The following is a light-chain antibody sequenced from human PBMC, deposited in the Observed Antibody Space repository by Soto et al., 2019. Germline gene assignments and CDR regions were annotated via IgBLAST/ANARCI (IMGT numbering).Light chain of an antibody. J-gene: IGKJ1*01. CDR2: AAS. Sequence: DIQMTQSPSSLSASVGDRVTITCRASQSISRYLNWYQQKPGKAPKLLIYAASSLQIGVPSRFSGRGSGTDFTLTISSLPPEDFATYYCQQSYSTLSWTLGQGTKVEIK. CDR3: QQSYSTLSWT. CDR1: QSISRY. V-gene: IGKV1-39*01.